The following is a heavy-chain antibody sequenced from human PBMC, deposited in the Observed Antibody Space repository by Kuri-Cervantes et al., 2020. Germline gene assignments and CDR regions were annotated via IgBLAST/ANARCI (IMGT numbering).Heavy chain of an antibody. J-gene: IGHJ4*02. Sequence: GESLKISCTASGFTFGDYAMSWVRQAPGKGLEWVSSISSSSSYIYYADSVKGRFTISRDNAKNSLYLQMNSLRAEDTAVYYCARDRYGDYSMDYWGQGTLVTVSS. V-gene: IGHV3-21*01. CDR3: ARDRYGDYSMDY. D-gene: IGHD4-17*01. CDR2: ISSSSSYI. CDR1: GFTFGDYA.